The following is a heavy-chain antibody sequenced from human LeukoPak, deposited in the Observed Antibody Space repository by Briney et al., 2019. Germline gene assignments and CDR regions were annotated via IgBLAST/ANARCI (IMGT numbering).Heavy chain of an antibody. D-gene: IGHD3-16*01. V-gene: IGHV4-4*07. CDR3: ARDLRGDYAASWSDP. CDR1: GGSISRYC. J-gene: IGHJ5*02. CDR2: LYSDGSA. Sequence: SETLSLTCTVSGGSISRYCWSWIRQPAGKGLEWIGLLYSDGSANYNPSLKSRFIMSADTTKNQFSLKLTSVTAADTAVYYCARDLRGDYAASWSDPWGQGTLVTVSS.